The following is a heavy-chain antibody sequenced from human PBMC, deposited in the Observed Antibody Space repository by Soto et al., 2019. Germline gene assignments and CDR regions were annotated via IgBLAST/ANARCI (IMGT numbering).Heavy chain of an antibody. Sequence: QLLESGPGLVKPSETLSLTCTVSNGSISTSTYYWGWIRQPPGKGLEWIGSVYYSGITYYNPSLKSRVTISVDTSKNQLSLKLTSVTAADAAVYYCTRQIYDGGVLHHFDCRGQGTLVTVSS. D-gene: IGHD2-8*02. CDR1: NGSISTSTYY. V-gene: IGHV4-39*01. CDR2: VYYSGIT. J-gene: IGHJ4*02. CDR3: TRQIYDGGVLHHFDC.